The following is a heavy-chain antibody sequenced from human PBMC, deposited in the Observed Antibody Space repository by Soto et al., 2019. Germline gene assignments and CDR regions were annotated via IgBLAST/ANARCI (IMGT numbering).Heavy chain of an antibody. CDR3: ARPYSYYSTCAGDCYLPEY. D-gene: IGHD2-21*02. Sequence: EVQLLESGGGLVQPGGSLRLSCAASGFTFSTYAMTWVRQAPGKGLEWVSTLSGGGSTYYADSVKGRFTISGDNSKNKLYLQMNSLRAEDTAVYYCARPYSYYSTCAGDCYLPEYWGQGTLVTVSS. V-gene: IGHV3-23*01. CDR1: GFTFSTYA. CDR2: LSGGGST. J-gene: IGHJ4*02.